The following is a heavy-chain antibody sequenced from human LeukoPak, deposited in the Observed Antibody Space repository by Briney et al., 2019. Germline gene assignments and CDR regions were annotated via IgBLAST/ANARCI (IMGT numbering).Heavy chain of an antibody. CDR2: IYYSGST. V-gene: IGHV4-39*01. Sequence: SETLSLTCTVSGGSISSSSYYWGWIRQPPGKGLEWIGSIYYSGSTYYNPSLKSRVTISVDTSKNQFSLKLSSVSAADTAVYYCARHELDGYSPYYFDYWGQGTLVTVSS. CDR3: ARHELDGYSPYYFDY. CDR1: GGSISSSSYY. J-gene: IGHJ4*02. D-gene: IGHD5-24*01.